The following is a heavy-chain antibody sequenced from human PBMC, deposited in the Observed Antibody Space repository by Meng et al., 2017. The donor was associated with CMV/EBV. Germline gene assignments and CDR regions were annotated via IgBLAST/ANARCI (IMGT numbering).Heavy chain of an antibody. CDR1: GGSFSGYY. V-gene: IGHV4-34*01. D-gene: IGHD2-15*01. Sequence: VHLQPWGDGLLKPSETLSLTCAVYGGSFSGYYWSWIRQAPGKGLEWIGEINHSGSTNYNPSLKSRVTISVDTSKNQFSLKLSSVTAADTAVYYCASSLTYPDYWGQGTLVTVSS. CDR3: ASSLTYPDY. J-gene: IGHJ4*02. CDR2: INHSGST.